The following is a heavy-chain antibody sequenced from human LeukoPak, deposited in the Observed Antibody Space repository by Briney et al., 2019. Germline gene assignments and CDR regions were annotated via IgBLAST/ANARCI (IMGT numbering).Heavy chain of an antibody. D-gene: IGHD6-6*01. CDR1: GGTFSSYA. CDR3: ARAEVQYMTQEDAFDI. V-gene: IGHV1-18*01. Sequence: GASVKVSCKASGGTFSSYAISWVRQAPGQGLEWMGWISAYNGNTNYAQKLQGRVTMTTDTSTSTAYMELRSLRSDDTAVYYCARAEVQYMTQEDAFDIWGQGTMVTVSS. CDR2: ISAYNGNT. J-gene: IGHJ3*02.